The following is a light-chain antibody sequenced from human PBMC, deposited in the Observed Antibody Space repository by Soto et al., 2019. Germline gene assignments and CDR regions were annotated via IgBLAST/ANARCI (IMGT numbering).Light chain of an antibody. CDR3: QSYDSSLRGGV. CDR1: SSNIGAGYG. CDR2: GSG. Sequence: QPVLTQPPSLSGAPGQGVTIFCTGSSSNIGAGYGVNWYKQLPGTAPKLLIYGSGNRPSGVPDRFSGSKSGTSASLAITGLQAEDEADYYCQSYDSSLRGGVFGTGTKLTVL. V-gene: IGLV1-40*01. J-gene: IGLJ1*01.